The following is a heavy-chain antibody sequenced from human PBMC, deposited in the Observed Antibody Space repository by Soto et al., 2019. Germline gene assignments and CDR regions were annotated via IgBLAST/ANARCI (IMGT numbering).Heavy chain of an antibody. CDR2: IYSGGST. D-gene: IGHD6-19*01. CDR3: ARELGIAVAGTGDYYGMDV. J-gene: IGHJ6*02. V-gene: IGHV3-66*01. CDR1: GFTVSSHY. Sequence: EVQLVESGGGLVQPGGSLRLSCAASGFTVSSHYMSWVRQAPGKGLEWVSVIYSGGSTYYADSVKGRFTISRDNSKNTLYLQMNSLRAEDTAVYYCARELGIAVAGTGDYYGMDVWGQGTTVTVSS.